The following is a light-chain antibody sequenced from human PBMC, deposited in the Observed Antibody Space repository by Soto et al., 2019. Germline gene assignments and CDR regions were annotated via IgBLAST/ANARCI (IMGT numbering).Light chain of an antibody. Sequence: DIPMTQSPPSLSASVGDRVTITCRASPSISDSLAWYQQKPGKVPKLLIYAASTLLPGVPVRFSGTGTGTDFTLTISSLQPEDFATYYCQKYDSAPRTFGQGTKVEVK. CDR2: AAS. CDR3: QKYDSAPRT. J-gene: IGKJ1*01. V-gene: IGKV1-27*01. CDR1: PSISDS.